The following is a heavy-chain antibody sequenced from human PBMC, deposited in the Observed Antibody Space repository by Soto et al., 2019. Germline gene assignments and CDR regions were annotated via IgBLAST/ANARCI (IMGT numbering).Heavy chain of an antibody. D-gene: IGHD2-15*01. J-gene: IGHJ4*02. CDR2: IYHSGST. Sequence: SETLSLTCAVSGGSISSGGYSWSWIRQPPGKGLEWIGYIYHSGSTNYNPSLKSRVTISVDTSKNQFSLKLSSVTAADTAVYYCAGGYCSGGSCYLFDYWGQGTLVTVSS. CDR3: AGGYCSGGSCYLFDY. CDR1: GGSISSGGYS. V-gene: IGHV4-30-2*02.